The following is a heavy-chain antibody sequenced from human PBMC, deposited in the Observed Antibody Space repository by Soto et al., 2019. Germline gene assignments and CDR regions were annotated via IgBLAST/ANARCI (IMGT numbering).Heavy chain of an antibody. CDR3: ARGLHSLFDY. CDR2: IWYDGNNK. D-gene: IGHD2-21*01. J-gene: IGHJ4*02. CDR1: GFTFSNYG. Sequence: GGSLRLSGAAPGFTFSNYGIHWVRQAPCKGLEWVAVIWYDGNNKYYADSVKGRFTISRDNSNNTLYVQMTSLKAEETAVYYCARGLHSLFDYWGQGNLVAVCS. V-gene: IGHV3-33*01.